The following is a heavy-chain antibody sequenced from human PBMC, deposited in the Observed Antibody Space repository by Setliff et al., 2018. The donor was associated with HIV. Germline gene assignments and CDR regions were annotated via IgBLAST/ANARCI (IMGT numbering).Heavy chain of an antibody. D-gene: IGHD3-10*02. V-gene: IGHV3-30*04. CDR2: ISYDGSNK. Sequence: GGSLRLSCEAFSSYAMHWVRQAPGKGLVWVAVISYDGSNKYYADSVKGRFTISRDNSRNTLYLQMNSLRPEDSAVYYCARENYYVTEYWGQGTLVTVSS. J-gene: IGHJ4*02. CDR1: SSYA. CDR3: ARENYYVTEY.